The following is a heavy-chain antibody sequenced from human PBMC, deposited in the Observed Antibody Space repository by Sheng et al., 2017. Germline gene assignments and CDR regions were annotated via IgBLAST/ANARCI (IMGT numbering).Heavy chain of an antibody. J-gene: IGHJ5*02. CDR3: AREVVPRYYDFWSGEDGWFDP. V-gene: IGHV1-18*01. CDR1: GYTFTSYG. CDR2: ISAYNGNT. Sequence: QVQLVQSGAEVKKPGASVKVSCKASGYTFTSYGISWVRQAPGQGLEWMGWISAYNGNTNYAQKLQGRVTMTTDTSTSTAYMELRSLRSDDTAVYYCAREVVPRYYDFWSGEDGWFDPWGQGTLVTVSS. D-gene: IGHD3-3*01.